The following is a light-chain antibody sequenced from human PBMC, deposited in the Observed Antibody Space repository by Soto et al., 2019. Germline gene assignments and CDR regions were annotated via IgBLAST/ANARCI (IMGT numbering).Light chain of an antibody. Sequence: QSALTQPASVSGSPGQSITISCTGTSADVGAYDYVSWYQHHPGQGPKLMIFDVTIRPSGVSNRFSGSKSGNTASLSISGLQAEDEDDDHCSSYTTSGTPVFGGGTQLTVL. J-gene: IGLJ7*01. CDR1: SADVGAYDY. V-gene: IGLV2-14*03. CDR3: SSYTTSGTPV. CDR2: DVT.